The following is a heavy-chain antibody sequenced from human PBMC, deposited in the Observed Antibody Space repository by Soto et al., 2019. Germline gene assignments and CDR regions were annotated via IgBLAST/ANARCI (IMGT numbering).Heavy chain of an antibody. CDR1: GGSISSGGYY. J-gene: IGHJ6*03. Sequence: SETLSLTCTVSGGSISSGGYYWSWIRQHPGKGLEWIGYIYYSGSTYYNPSLKSRVTISVDTSKNQFSLKLSSVTAADTAVYYCARESPYSSSWNPYYYYYMAVWGKGTTVTVSS. CDR3: ARESPYSSSWNPYYYYYMAV. CDR2: IYYSGST. D-gene: IGHD6-13*01. V-gene: IGHV4-31*03.